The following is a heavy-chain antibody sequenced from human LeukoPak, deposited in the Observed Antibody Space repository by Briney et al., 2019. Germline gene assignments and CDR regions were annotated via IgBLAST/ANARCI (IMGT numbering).Heavy chain of an antibody. CDR1: GYTFTSYG. CDR2: ISAYNGNT. Sequence: GSVKVSCKASGYTFTSYGISWVRQAPGQGLEWMGWISAYNGNTNYAQKLQGRVTMTTDTSTSTAYMELRSLRSDDTAVYYCARPLVPHSSGWYLDYWGQGTLVTVSS. CDR3: ARPLVPHSSGWYLDY. D-gene: IGHD6-19*01. V-gene: IGHV1-18*01. J-gene: IGHJ4*02.